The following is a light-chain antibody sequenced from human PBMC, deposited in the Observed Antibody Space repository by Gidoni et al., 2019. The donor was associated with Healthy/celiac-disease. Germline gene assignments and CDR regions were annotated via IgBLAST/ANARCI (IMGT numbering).Light chain of an antibody. V-gene: IGKV1-39*01. CDR3: QQSYRTPET. CDR1: QSISSS. J-gene: IGKJ1*01. Sequence: DIQMTQSPSSLSASGGDRVTITCRGSQSISSSLNWYQQKPGIAPKLLIYAASSLQSGVASRCSGSGCGKDFTLIISSLQPEDFATYYCQQSYRTPETFGQGTKVEIK. CDR2: AAS.